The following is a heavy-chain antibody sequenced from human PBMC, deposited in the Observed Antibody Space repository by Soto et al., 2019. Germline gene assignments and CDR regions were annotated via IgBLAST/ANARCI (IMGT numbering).Heavy chain of an antibody. J-gene: IGHJ5*02. CDR3: VRDLKVRGWLDP. D-gene: IGHD3-10*01. CDR2: IYHSGST. V-gene: IGHV4-30-2*06. CDR1: GGSISSGVHS. Sequence: QLHLQESGSGLVKPSQTLSLTCTVSGGSISSGVHSWNWIRQSPGKGLEWIGYIYHSGSTYYNPSLQSLVTISVDKSKNEFSLKLSSVTAADTAIYYCVRDLKVRGWLDPWGQGTPVTVSS.